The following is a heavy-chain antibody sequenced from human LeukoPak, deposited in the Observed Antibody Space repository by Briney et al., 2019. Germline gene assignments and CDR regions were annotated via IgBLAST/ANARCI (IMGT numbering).Heavy chain of an antibody. V-gene: IGHV3-48*04. CDR1: GFTFSSYG. Sequence: GGSLRLSCAASGFTFSSYGMHWVRQAPGKGLEWVSFISSSSITIYYADSVKGRFTISRDNAEKSLCLQMNSLRAEDTAVYYCARDRGGSYSAIDYWGQGTLVTVSS. D-gene: IGHD2-15*01. CDR2: ISSSSITI. J-gene: IGHJ4*02. CDR3: ARDRGGSYSAIDY.